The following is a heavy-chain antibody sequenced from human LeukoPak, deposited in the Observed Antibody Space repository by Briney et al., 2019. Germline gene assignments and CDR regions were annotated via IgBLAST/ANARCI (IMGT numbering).Heavy chain of an antibody. CDR2: IKEDGSEI. Sequence: GGSLRLSCAASGFTFTTYWMSWVRQAPEKGLEWVANIKEDGSEIHYVDSVKGRFTISRDNVENSPYLQMDSLRAEDTAVYYCARSGSDFDYWGQGTLVTVSS. V-gene: IGHV3-7*01. CDR1: GFTFTTYW. CDR3: ARSGSDFDY. J-gene: IGHJ4*02. D-gene: IGHD1-26*01.